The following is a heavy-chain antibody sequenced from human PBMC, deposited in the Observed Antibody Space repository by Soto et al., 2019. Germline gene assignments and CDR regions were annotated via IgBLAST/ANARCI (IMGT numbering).Heavy chain of an antibody. Sequence: QVQLVQSGAEVKKPGASVKVSCKASGYTFTSYAMHWVRQAPGQRLEWMGWINAGNGNTKYSQKFHVRVTITRDTSASTAYMELSTLRSEDTAVYYCARVGSLYSYFHLWGRGTLVTVSS. CDR3: ARVGSLYSYFHL. CDR1: GYTFTSYA. J-gene: IGHJ2*01. V-gene: IGHV1-3*01. CDR2: INAGNGNT. D-gene: IGHD2-15*01.